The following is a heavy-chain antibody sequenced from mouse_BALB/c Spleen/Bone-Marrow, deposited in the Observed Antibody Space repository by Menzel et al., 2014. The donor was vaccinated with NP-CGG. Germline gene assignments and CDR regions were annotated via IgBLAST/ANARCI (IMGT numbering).Heavy chain of an antibody. CDR3: TDYSWFPY. D-gene: IGHD1-1*01. CDR2: IRLKSNNYAT. J-gene: IGHJ3*01. V-gene: IGHV6-6*02. Sequence: EVKLVEPGGGLVQPGGSMKLSCVASGFTFSNYWMNWVRQSPEKGLEWVAEIRLKSNNYATHYAESVKGRFTISRDDSKSSVYLQMNNLRTEDTGIYYCTDYSWFPYWGQGTLVTVSA. CDR1: GFTFSNYW.